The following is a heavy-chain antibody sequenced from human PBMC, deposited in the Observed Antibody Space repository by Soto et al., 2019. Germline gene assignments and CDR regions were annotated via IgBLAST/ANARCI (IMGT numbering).Heavy chain of an antibody. Sequence: ASVKVSCKASGGTFSSYAVSWVRQAPGQGLEWMGGLIPIFATANYAQKFQGRVTITADESTNTAYMELRSLRSEDTALYYCARVYAATFFYYFDYWGQGTLVTVSS. CDR3: ARVYAATFFYYFDY. J-gene: IGHJ4*02. D-gene: IGHD1-26*01. CDR2: LIPIFATA. CDR1: GGTFSSYA. V-gene: IGHV1-69*13.